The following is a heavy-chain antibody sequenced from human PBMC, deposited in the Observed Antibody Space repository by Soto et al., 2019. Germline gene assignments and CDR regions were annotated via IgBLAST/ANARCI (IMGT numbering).Heavy chain of an antibody. D-gene: IGHD1-1*01. CDR1: GFTFDDYA. Sequence: GGSLRLSCAASGFTFDDYAMHWVRQAPGKGLEWVSGISWNSGSIGYADSVKGRFTISRDNAKNSLYLQMNSLRAEDTALYYCAKDANWNSYYYYYYYMDVWGKGTTVTVSS. CDR3: AKDANWNSYYYYYYYMDV. V-gene: IGHV3-9*01. CDR2: ISWNSGSI. J-gene: IGHJ6*03.